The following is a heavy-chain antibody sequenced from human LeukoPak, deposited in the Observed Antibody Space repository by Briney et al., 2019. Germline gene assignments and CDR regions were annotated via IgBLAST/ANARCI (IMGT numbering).Heavy chain of an antibody. V-gene: IGHV1-46*01. J-gene: IGHJ4*02. CDR2: INPSGGST. D-gene: IGHD2-2*01. CDR1: GYTFTSSY. Sequence: ASVRVSCKASGYTFTSSYMHWVRQAPGQGLEWMGIINPSGGSTSYAQKFQGRVTITRDTSTCTVYMELSSLRSEDTAVYYCARDHRYQLPLYYFDYWGQGTLVTVSS. CDR3: ARDHRYQLPLYYFDY.